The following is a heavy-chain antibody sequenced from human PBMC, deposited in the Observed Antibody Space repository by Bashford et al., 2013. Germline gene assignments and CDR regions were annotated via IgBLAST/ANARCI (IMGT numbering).Heavy chain of an antibody. Sequence: VRQAPGKGLEWVSAISGSSGSTYYADSVKGRFTISRDNSRNTLYLQMNTLRADDTAVYYCAKRFGDGYNYVNFLDYWGQGTLVTVSS. CDR2: ISGSSGST. V-gene: IGHV3-23*01. J-gene: IGHJ4*02. D-gene: IGHD5-24*01. CDR3: AKRFGDGYNYVNFLDY.